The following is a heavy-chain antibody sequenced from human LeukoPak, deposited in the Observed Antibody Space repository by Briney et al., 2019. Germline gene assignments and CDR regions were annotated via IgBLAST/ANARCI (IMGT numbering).Heavy chain of an antibody. D-gene: IGHD2-15*01. CDR2: INSDGSST. CDR1: GFTFSSYW. V-gene: IGHV3-74*01. Sequence: GGSPRLSCAASGFTFSSYWMHWVRQAPGKGLVWVSRINSDGSSTSYADSVKGRFTISRDNAKNTLYLQMNSLRAEDTAVYYCARRVGYCSGGSCYRSLDYWGQGTLVTVSS. J-gene: IGHJ4*02. CDR3: ARRVGYCSGGSCYRSLDY.